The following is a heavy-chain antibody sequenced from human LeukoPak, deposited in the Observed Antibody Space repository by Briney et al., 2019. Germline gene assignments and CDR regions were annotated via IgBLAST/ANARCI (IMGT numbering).Heavy chain of an antibody. CDR2: IKQDGSEK. V-gene: IGHV3-7*01. Sequence: GALRLSCAASGFTFSSYWMSWVRQAPGKGLEWVANIKQDGSEKYYVDSVKGRFTISRDNAKNSLYLQMNSLRAEDTAVYYCAREGRGGWFDPWGQGTLVTVSS. CDR3: AREGRGGWFDP. J-gene: IGHJ5*02. CDR1: GFTFSSYW. D-gene: IGHD3-16*01.